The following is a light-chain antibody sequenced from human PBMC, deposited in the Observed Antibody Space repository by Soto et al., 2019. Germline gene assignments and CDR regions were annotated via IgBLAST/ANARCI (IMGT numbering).Light chain of an antibody. CDR2: YDD. CDR3: AAWDDSLNGLV. V-gene: IGLV1-36*01. Sequence: QPVLTQPPSVSEAPRQRVTISCSGSSSNIGNNAVNWYQQLPGKAPKLLIYYDDLLPSGVSDRFSGSKSGTSASLAISGRQSEDEADYYCAAWDDSLNGLVFGGGTKVTVL. J-gene: IGLJ2*01. CDR1: SSNIGNNA.